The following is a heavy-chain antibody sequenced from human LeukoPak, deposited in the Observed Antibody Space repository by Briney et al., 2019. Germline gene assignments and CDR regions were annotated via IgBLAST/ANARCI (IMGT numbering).Heavy chain of an antibody. J-gene: IGHJ4*02. D-gene: IGHD2-21*01. Sequence: SVKVSCKASGGTFSSYAISWVRRAPGQGLEWMGGIIPIFGTANYAQKFQGRVTITTDESTSTAYMELSSLRSEDTAVYYCARSMWQERAFDYWGQGTLVTVSS. CDR2: IIPIFGTA. CDR1: GGTFSSYA. CDR3: ARSMWQERAFDY. V-gene: IGHV1-69*05.